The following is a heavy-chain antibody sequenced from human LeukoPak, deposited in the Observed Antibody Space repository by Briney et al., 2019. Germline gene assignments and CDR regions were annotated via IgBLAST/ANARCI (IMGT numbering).Heavy chain of an antibody. CDR1: GFTFSDYY. CDR3: ARCSYYYYYMDV. V-gene: IGHV3-11*04. D-gene: IGHD3-10*02. CDR2: ISSSGSTI. J-gene: IGHJ6*03. Sequence: GGPLRLSCAASGFTFSDYYMSWLRQAPGKGLEWVSYISSSGSTIYYADSVKGRFTISRDNAKNSLYLQMNSLRAEDTAVYYCARCSYYYYYMDVWGKGTTVTVSS.